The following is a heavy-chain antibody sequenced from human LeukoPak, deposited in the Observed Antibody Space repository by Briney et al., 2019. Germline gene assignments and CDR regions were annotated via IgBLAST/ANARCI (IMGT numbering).Heavy chain of an antibody. CDR3: ARDWGVSARPGYMDV. CDR1: GGSFSDYY. CDR2: INHSGIT. J-gene: IGHJ6*03. D-gene: IGHD6-6*01. V-gene: IGHV4-34*01. Sequence: SETLSLTCAVYGGSFSDYYWSWIRQPPGKGLEYIGEINHSGITNYNPSLMSRVTISVDTSKNQFSLKLSSVTAADTAVYYCARDWGVSARPGYMDVWGKGTTVTVSS.